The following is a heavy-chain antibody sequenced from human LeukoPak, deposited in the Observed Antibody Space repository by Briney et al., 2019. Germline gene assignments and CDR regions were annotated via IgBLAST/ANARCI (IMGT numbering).Heavy chain of an antibody. Sequence: SETLSLTCTVSGGSISSYYWSWLRQPPGKGLECIGYIYYSGSTNYNPSLKSRVTISVDTSKNQFSLKLSSVTAADTAVYYCARLYSSSFPLYWGQGTLVTVSS. J-gene: IGHJ4*02. CDR3: ARLYSSSFPLY. CDR2: IYYSGST. V-gene: IGHV4-59*08. D-gene: IGHD6-6*01. CDR1: GGSISSYY.